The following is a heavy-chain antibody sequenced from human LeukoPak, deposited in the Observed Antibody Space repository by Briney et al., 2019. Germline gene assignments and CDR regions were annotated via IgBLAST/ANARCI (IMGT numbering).Heavy chain of an antibody. J-gene: IGHJ6*03. Sequence: ASVTVSCKASGATFSSYAISWVRQAPGQGLEWMGGIIPIFGTANYAQKFQGRVTITTDESTSTAYMELSSLRSEDTAVYYCAREAFGVTTVTTSYYYMDVWGKGTTVTVSS. CDR1: GATFSSYA. CDR2: IIPIFGTA. V-gene: IGHV1-69*05. D-gene: IGHD4-11*01. CDR3: AREAFGVTTVTTSYYYMDV.